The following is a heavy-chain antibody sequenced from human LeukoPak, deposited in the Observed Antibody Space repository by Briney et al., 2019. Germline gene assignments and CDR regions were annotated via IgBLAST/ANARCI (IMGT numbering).Heavy chain of an antibody. CDR3: APTYYYDRPFDY. V-gene: IGHV3-74*01. Sequence: QSGGSLRLSCAASGFTFNLYWMHWVRQAPGKGLVWVSRIESDGSSTSYADSVKGRFTISRDNAKNTLYLQMNSLRAEDTAVYYCAPTYYYDRPFDYWGQGTLVTVSS. J-gene: IGHJ4*02. CDR1: GFTFNLYW. CDR2: IESDGSST. D-gene: IGHD3-22*01.